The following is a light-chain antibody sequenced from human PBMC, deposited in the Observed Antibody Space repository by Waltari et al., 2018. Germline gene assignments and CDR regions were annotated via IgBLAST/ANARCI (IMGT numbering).Light chain of an antibody. CDR1: QNVGNY. CDR3: QHRSNWPLN. J-gene: IGKJ4*01. V-gene: IGKV3-11*01. Sequence: EIVLTQSPATLSLSTGEGATLSCRASQNVGNYLAWYQQKPGQAPRLLIYDTSNRATGIPARFSGSGSGTDFTLTISGLEPEDFAVYYCQHRSNWPLNFGGGTKVEIK. CDR2: DTS.